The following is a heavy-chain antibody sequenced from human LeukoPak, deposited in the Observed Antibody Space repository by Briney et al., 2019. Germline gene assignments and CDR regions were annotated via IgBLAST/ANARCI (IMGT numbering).Heavy chain of an antibody. J-gene: IGHJ4*02. V-gene: IGHV3-48*03. D-gene: IGHD4-17*01. Sequence: GGSLRLSCAASGFTFSSYEMNWVRQAPGKGLEWVSYISSSGSTIYYADSVKGRFTISRDNAKNSLYLQMNSLRAEDTAVYYCAIKTDYGDYLGGDYWGQGTLVTVSP. CDR1: GFTFSSYE. CDR2: ISSSGSTI. CDR3: AIKTDYGDYLGGDY.